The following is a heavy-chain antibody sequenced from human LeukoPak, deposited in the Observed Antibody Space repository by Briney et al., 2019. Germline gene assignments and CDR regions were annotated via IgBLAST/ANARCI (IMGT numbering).Heavy chain of an antibody. V-gene: IGHV3-20*04. J-gene: IGHJ4*02. Sequence: PGGSLRLSCAASGFTFSSYSMSWVRQAPGKGLEWVSGINWNGGSTGYADSVKGRFTISRDNAKNSLYLQMNSLRAEDTALYYCARTLSQGKYYFDYWGQGTLVTVSS. CDR3: ARTLSQGKYYFDY. CDR1: GFTFSSYS. CDR2: INWNGGST.